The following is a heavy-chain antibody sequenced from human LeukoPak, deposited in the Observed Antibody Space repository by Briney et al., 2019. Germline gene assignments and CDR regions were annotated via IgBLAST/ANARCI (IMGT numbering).Heavy chain of an antibody. Sequence: GGSLRLSSAASGFTFSSYEMNWVRQAPGQGLEGVSYISSSGTTIYYADSVKGRFTISRDNAKNSLYLQMNSLRAEDTAVYYCAELGITMIGGVWGKGTTVTISS. CDR2: ISSSGTTI. CDR1: GFTFSSYE. J-gene: IGHJ6*04. D-gene: IGHD3-10*02. CDR3: AELGITMIGGV. V-gene: IGHV3-48*03.